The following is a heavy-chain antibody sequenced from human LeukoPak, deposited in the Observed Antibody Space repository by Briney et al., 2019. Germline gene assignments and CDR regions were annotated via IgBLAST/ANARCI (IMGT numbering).Heavy chain of an antibody. Sequence: PGGSLRLSCAASGFTFSSYAMSWVRQAPGKGLEWVSGISWNSGSIGYADSVKGRFTISRDNAKNSLYLQMNSLRAEDTALYYCAKSRDSSGWYGEIDYWGQGTLVTVSS. D-gene: IGHD6-19*01. CDR1: GFTFSSYA. CDR2: ISWNSGSI. CDR3: AKSRDSSGWYGEIDY. J-gene: IGHJ4*02. V-gene: IGHV3-9*01.